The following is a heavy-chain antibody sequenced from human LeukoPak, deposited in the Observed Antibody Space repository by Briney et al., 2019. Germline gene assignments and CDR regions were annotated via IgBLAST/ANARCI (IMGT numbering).Heavy chain of an antibody. CDR3: AKPARTDYADY. CDR2: IRYDGSYK. CDR1: GFTFTSYG. D-gene: IGHD1-14*01. V-gene: IGHV3-30*02. J-gene: IGHJ4*02. Sequence: GGSLRLSCAASGFTFTSYGMHWVRQAPGKGLDWVAFIRYDGSYKDYADSVKGRFTISRDNSKNTLYLQMNSLRAEDTAVYYCAKPARTDYADYWGQGTLVTVSS.